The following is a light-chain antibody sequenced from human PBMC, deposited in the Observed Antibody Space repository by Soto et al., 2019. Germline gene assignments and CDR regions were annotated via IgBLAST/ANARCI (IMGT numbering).Light chain of an antibody. CDR3: QQYNNWPPGS. CDR1: QSVRNN. CDR2: DAS. V-gene: IGKV3-15*01. J-gene: IGKJ4*01. Sequence: ETVMTQSPATLSVSPGERATLSCRASQSVRNNLAWYQLQPGQAPRLLIYDASSRATAIPDRFSGSGSGTEFTLTISSPQSEDFAVYYCQQYNNWPPGSFGGGTKVEIK.